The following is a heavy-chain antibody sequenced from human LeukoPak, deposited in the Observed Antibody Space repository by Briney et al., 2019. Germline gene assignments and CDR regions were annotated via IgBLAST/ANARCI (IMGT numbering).Heavy chain of an antibody. Sequence: GGSLRLSCAASGFTFSDYYMTWIRLAPGKGLEWVSSISTSSTYTNYADSVRGRFTISRDNANNSLYLQMNSLRAEDTAVYYCARAQVVPAATYYYYYGMDVWGKGTTVTVSS. J-gene: IGHJ6*04. CDR1: GFTFSDYY. CDR2: ISTSSTYT. D-gene: IGHD2-2*01. CDR3: ARAQVVPAATYYYYYGMDV. V-gene: IGHV3-11*06.